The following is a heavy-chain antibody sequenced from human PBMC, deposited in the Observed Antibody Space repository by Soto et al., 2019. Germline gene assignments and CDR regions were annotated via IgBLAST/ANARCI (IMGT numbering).Heavy chain of an antibody. V-gene: IGHV3-23*01. CDR2: ISGSGGST. D-gene: IGHD2-2*01. Sequence: PGGSLRLSCAASGFTFSSYAMSWVRQAPGKGLEWVSAISGSGGSTYYADSVKGRFTISRDNSKKTLYLQMNSLRAEDTAVYYCATRTPVVTAAIGRGGYFHYWGQGTLLTVYS. J-gene: IGHJ4*02. CDR1: GFTFSSYA. CDR3: ATRTPVVTAAIGRGGYFHY.